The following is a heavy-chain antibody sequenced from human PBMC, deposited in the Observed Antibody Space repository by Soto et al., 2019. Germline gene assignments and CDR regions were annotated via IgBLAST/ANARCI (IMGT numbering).Heavy chain of an antibody. D-gene: IGHD5-12*01. CDR3: ARDWGLHDYDYDHD. V-gene: IGHV3-7*01. Sequence: GGSLRLSCAASGFIFSNYWMAWVRQAPGKGLEWVANINKDGGGQKYADSVKGRFTISRDNTGNSLYLQMNSLRAEDTAVYYCARDWGLHDYDYDHDWGHGTLVTVSS. CDR1: GFIFSNYW. CDR2: INKDGGGQ. J-gene: IGHJ4*01.